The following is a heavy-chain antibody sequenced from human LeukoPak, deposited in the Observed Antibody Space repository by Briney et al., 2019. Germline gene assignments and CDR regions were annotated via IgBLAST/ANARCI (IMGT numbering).Heavy chain of an antibody. Sequence: SETLSLTCAVYGGSFSGYYWSWIRQPPGKRLEWIGEINHSGSTNYNPSLKSRVTISVDTSKNQFSLKLSSVTAADTAVYYCARGEGYCSSTSCYTRRFDPWGQGTLVTVSS. V-gene: IGHV4-34*01. CDR3: ARGEGYCSSTSCYTRRFDP. CDR1: GGSFSGYY. D-gene: IGHD2-2*02. CDR2: INHSGST. J-gene: IGHJ5*02.